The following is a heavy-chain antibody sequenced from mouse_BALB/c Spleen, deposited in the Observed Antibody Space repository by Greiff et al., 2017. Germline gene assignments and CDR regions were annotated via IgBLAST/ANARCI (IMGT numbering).Heavy chain of an antibody. CDR2: IYPGSGST. V-gene: IGHV1S22*01. CDR1: GYTFTSYW. CDR3: TEGVYYGRSLAY. D-gene: IGHD1-1*01. Sequence: LQQPGSELVRPGASVKLSCKASGYTFTSYWMHWVKQRPGQGLEWIGNIYPGSGSTNYDEKFKSKATLTVDTSSSTAYMQLSSLTSEDSAVYYCTEGVYYGRSLAYWGQGTRVTVSA. J-gene: IGHJ3*01.